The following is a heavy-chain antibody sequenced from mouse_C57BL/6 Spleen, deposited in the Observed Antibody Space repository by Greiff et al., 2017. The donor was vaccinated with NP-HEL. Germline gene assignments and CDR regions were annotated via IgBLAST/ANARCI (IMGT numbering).Heavy chain of an antibody. CDR2: IWSGGST. D-gene: IGHD1-1*02. CDR1: GFSLTSYG. J-gene: IGHJ1*03. V-gene: IGHV2-2*01. Sequence: VQGVESGPGLVQPSQSLSITCTVSGFSLTSYGVHWVRQSPGKGLEWLGVIWSGGSTDYNAAFISRLSISKDNSKSQVFFKMNSLQADDTAIYYCARGGVRDWYFDVWGTGTTVTVSS. CDR3: ARGGVRDWYFDV.